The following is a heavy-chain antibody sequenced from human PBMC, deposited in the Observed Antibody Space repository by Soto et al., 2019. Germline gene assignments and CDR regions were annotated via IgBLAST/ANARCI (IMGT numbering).Heavy chain of an antibody. V-gene: IGHV3-23*01. Sequence: GGSLRLSCAASGFTFSRSAMSWVRQAPGKGLEWVSAISGSGGSTYYADAVKGRFTISRDNSQSTVYLQMNSLRDEDTAVYYCSKDRQRDGIWTFDLRGQGSPVTGSA. CDR2: ISGSGGST. CDR3: SKDRQRDGIWTFDL. J-gene: IGHJ4*02. CDR1: GFTFSRSA. D-gene: IGHD3-9*01.